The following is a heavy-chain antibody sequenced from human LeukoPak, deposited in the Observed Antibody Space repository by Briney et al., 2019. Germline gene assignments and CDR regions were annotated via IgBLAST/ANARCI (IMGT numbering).Heavy chain of an antibody. D-gene: IGHD3-22*01. V-gene: IGHV1-2*02. Sequence: ASVKVSCKASGYSFTGYYIHWVRQAPGQGLEWMGWINPNSGGTGYAQKFQGRVTTTRDTFISTAYMELSRPRSDDTAVYYCARDYLLYDTSGRYYLLRYWGQGTLVTVSS. J-gene: IGHJ4*02. CDR2: INPNSGGT. CDR3: ARDYLLYDTSGRYYLLRY. CDR1: GYSFTGYY.